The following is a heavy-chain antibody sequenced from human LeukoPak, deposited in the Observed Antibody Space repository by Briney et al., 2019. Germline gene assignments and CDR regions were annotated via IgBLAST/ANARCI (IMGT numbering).Heavy chain of an antibody. CDR1: GFTFDDYG. Sequence: GGSLRLSCAASGFTFDDYGMSWVRQAPGKGLEWVSAISGSGGSTYYADSVKGRFTISRDNSKNTLYLQMNSLRAEDTAVYYCAKAGYCSSTSCYYYYYMDVWGKGTTVTVSS. CDR3: AKAGYCSSTSCYYYYYMDV. J-gene: IGHJ6*03. D-gene: IGHD2-2*01. V-gene: IGHV3-23*01. CDR2: ISGSGGST.